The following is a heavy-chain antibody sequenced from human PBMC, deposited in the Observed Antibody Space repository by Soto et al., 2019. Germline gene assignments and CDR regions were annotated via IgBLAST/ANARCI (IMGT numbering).Heavy chain of an antibody. Sequence: QVQLVQSGAEVKKPGDSVKVACKASGYTFTSYAMHWVRQAPGQRLEWMGWINAGNGNTKYSQKFQGRVTITRDTSASTAYMELSSLSSEDTAAYYCARDLPPIDYRGQGTLVTVSS. CDR3: ARDLPPIDY. V-gene: IGHV1-3*01. J-gene: IGHJ4*02. CDR2: INAGNGNT. CDR1: GYTFTSYA.